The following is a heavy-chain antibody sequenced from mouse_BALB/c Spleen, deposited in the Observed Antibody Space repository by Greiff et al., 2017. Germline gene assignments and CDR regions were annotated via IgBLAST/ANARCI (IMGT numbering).Heavy chain of an antibody. J-gene: IGHJ4*01. CDR3: TTHTVRAMDY. Sequence: QVQLQQPGAELVKPGASVKLSCKASGYSFTSYWMHWVKQRPGQGLEWIGEIDPSDSYTNYNQKFKGKATLTVDKSSSTAFMQLSSLTSEDSAVYYCTTHTVRAMDYWGQGTSVTVSS. CDR1: GYSFTSYW. D-gene: IGHD1-1*01. V-gene: IGHV1-69*02. CDR2: IDPSDSYT.